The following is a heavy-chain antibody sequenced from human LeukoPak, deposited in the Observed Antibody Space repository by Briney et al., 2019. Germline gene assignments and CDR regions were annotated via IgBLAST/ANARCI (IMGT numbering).Heavy chain of an antibody. CDR3: ATTSEQLKSGYDAFDI. D-gene: IGHD3-9*01. J-gene: IGHJ3*02. V-gene: IGHV7-4-1*02. CDR2: INTNTGNP. CDR1: GYTFTSYA. Sequence: ASVKVSCKASGYTFTSYAMNWARQAPGQGLEWMGWINTNTGNPTYAQGFTGRFVFSLDTSVSTAYLQISSLKAEDTAVYYCATTSEQLKSGYDAFDIWGQGTMVTVSS.